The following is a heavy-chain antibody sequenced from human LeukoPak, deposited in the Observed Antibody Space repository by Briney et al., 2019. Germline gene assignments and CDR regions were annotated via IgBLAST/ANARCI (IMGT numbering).Heavy chain of an antibody. Sequence: GGSLRLSCAASGFSFSGEAMSWVRQAPGRGLEWVSSVRERSPSPTYADSVKGRFTVSRDKSKSTLFLQMNNLRVEDTAVYYCARMGPSSYLEWLLPMDYWGQGTLVTVSS. D-gene: IGHD3-3*01. V-gene: IGHV3-23*01. CDR3: ARMGPSSYLEWLLPMDY. CDR1: GFSFSGEA. J-gene: IGHJ4*02. CDR2: VRERSPSP.